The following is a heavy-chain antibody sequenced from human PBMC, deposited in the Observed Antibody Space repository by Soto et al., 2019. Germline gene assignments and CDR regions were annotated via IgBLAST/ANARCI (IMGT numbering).Heavy chain of an antibody. Sequence: ASVKVSWKTSGYTFAAYYIHWIRQAPGQGLEWMGWINPTSGGTVYAQNFQDRVTMTRDTSISTAYMELRRLNSDDTAVYYCARDPDYGDYWGYFFDSWGQGTPVTVSS. D-gene: IGHD4-17*01. CDR2: INPTSGGT. CDR1: GYTFAAYY. CDR3: ARDPDYGDYWGYFFDS. J-gene: IGHJ4*02. V-gene: IGHV1-2*02.